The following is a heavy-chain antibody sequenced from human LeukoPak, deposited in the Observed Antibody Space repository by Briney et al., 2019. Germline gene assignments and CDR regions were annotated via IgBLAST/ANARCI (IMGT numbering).Heavy chain of an antibody. Sequence: ASETLSLTCTVSGGSISGYYWSWIRQPPGKGLEWIAYIYYSGSANYSPSLNSRVTISVDTSRDQFSLKLTSVTAADTAVYYCARTPVSYWHFDLWGRDTLVTVSS. V-gene: IGHV4-59*08. J-gene: IGHJ2*01. CDR3: ARTPVSYWHFDL. D-gene: IGHD5/OR15-5a*01. CDR2: IYYSGSA. CDR1: GGSISGYY.